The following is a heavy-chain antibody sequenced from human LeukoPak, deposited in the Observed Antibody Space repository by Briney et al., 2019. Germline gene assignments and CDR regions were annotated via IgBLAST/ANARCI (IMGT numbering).Heavy chain of an antibody. CDR3: ASRLGYCSSTSCYPDDAFDI. V-gene: IGHV1-69*02. D-gene: IGHD2-2*01. CDR1: GGTFSSYT. CDR2: IIPILGIA. J-gene: IGHJ3*02. Sequence: SVKVSCKASGGTFSSYTISWVRQAPGQGLEWMGRIIPILGIANYAQKFQGRVTITADKSTSTAYMEQSSLRSEDTAVYYCASRLGYCSSTSCYPDDAFDIWGQGTMVTVSS.